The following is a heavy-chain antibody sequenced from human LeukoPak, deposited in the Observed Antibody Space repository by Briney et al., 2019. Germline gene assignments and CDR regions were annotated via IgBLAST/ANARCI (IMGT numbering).Heavy chain of an antibody. V-gene: IGHV1-69*05. D-gene: IGHD2-2*01. Sequence: SVEVSCKASGGTFSSYAISWVRQAPGQGLEWMGRIIPIFGTANYAQKFQGRVTITTDESTSTAYMELSSLRSEDTAVYYCAAQRVVEVPADTNALDIWGKGTMGTV. CDR2: IIPIFGTA. CDR3: AAQRVVEVPADTNALDI. CDR1: GGTFSSYA. J-gene: IGHJ3*02.